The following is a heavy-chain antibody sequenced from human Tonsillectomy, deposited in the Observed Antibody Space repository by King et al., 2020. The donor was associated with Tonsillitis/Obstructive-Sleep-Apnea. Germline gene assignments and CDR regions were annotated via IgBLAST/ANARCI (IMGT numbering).Heavy chain of an antibody. D-gene: IGHD3-3*01. J-gene: IGHJ6*03. V-gene: IGHV6-1*01. CDR2: TYYRSKWYN. CDR3: ARGRYYTFDYYYYYMDV. CDR1: GDIVSSNSAA. Sequence: VQLQQSGPGLVKPSQTLSLTCAISGDIVSSNSAAWNWIRQSPSRGLEWLGRTYYRSKWYNDYAVSVKSRITINPDTSKNQFSLQLNSVTPEDTAVYYCARGRYYTFDYYYYYMDVWGKGTTVTVSS.